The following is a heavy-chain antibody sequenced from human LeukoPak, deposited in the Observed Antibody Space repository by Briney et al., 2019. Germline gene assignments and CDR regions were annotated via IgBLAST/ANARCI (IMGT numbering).Heavy chain of an antibody. Sequence: ASVKVSCKASGYTFTGYYMHWVRQAPGQGLEWMGWISPNSGATNYAQKFVGRVTMTRDTSLSTAYMQLSRLRSDHTAVYYCARDIAVAGTIWFDPWGQGTLVTVSS. CDR2: ISPNSGAT. CDR3: ARDIAVAGTIWFDP. CDR1: GYTFTGYY. J-gene: IGHJ5*02. D-gene: IGHD6-19*01. V-gene: IGHV1-2*02.